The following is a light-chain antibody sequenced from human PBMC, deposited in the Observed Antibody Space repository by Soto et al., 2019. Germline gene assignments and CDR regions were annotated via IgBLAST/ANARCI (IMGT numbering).Light chain of an antibody. V-gene: IGKV1-39*01. CDR3: QQNYNPPPA. CDR1: QSISSY. Sequence: DIQMTQSPSSLSASVGDRVTITCRASQSISSYLNWYQQKPGKAPKLLIYAASSLQSGVPSRFSGSGSGTDFTLTISSLQPEDFATYYCQQNYNPPPAFGGGTKVEIK. J-gene: IGKJ4*01. CDR2: AAS.